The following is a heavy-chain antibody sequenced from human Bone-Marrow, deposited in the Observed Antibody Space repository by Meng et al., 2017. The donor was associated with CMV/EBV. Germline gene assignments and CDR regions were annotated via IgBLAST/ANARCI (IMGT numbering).Heavy chain of an antibody. CDR2: IRSDDST. Sequence: GGSLRLSCAVSGFSVTSYFMTWVRQAPGKGLEYLSFIRSDDSTNYAESVQGRFVISRDNSKNTVFLLMNNLRAGDTALYFCARDRVRAVIPFYYYYGMDVWGQGTTVTGSS. D-gene: IGHD3-10*01. CDR3: ARDRVRAVIPFYYYYGMDV. V-gene: IGHV3-53*01. J-gene: IGHJ6*01. CDR1: GFSVTSYF.